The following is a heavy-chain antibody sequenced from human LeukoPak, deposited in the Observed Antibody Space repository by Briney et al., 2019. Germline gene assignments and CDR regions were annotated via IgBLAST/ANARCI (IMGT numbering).Heavy chain of an antibody. Sequence: PGGSLRLSCAASGFTFSTYWMNWVRQAPGKGLEWVANIKQDGSEKYYADPVKGRFTISRDNAKNTLILQTNSLRAEDTAVYYCAGSGGAMSWGQGTLVTVSS. CDR2: IKQDGSEK. CDR1: GFTFSTYW. D-gene: IGHD3-10*01. CDR3: AGSGGAMS. V-gene: IGHV3-7*02. J-gene: IGHJ5*02.